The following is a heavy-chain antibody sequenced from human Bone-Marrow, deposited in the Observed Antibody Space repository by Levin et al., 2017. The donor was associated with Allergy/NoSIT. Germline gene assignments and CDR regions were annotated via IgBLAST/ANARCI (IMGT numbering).Heavy chain of an antibody. CDR1: GFTFSDFY. Sequence: KAGGSLRLSCAASGFTFSDFYMTWLRQAPGKGLEWISYITSSGSYTKFADSVKGRFTVSRDNAKNLLFLQMSDLRAEDAAIYYCARVSRVPRGNRNFFDHWGQGTLVTVSS. CDR2: ITSSGSYT. V-gene: IGHV3-11*05. CDR3: ARVSRVPRGNRNFFDH. D-gene: IGHD1-14*01. J-gene: IGHJ4*02.